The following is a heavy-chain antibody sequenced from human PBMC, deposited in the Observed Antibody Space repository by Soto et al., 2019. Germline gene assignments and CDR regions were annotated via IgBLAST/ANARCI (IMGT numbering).Heavy chain of an antibody. V-gene: IGHV4-39*01. CDR1: GGSISSSSYY. CDR2: IYYSGST. Sequence: SETLSLTCTVSGGSISSSSYYWGWIRQPPGKGLEWIGSIYYSGSTYYNPSLKSRVTISVETSKNQFSLKLSSVTAADTAVYYCAIKGHCTNGVCVTDYFDYWGQGTLVTVSS. D-gene: IGHD2-8*01. CDR3: AIKGHCTNGVCVTDYFDY. J-gene: IGHJ4*02.